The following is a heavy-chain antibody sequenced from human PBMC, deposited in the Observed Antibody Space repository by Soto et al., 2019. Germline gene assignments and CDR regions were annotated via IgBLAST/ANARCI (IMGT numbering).Heavy chain of an antibody. Sequence: SVKVSCKASGGTFSRHVISWTRQAPGQGLEWIGGIIPIFGTSKYAQKFQDRVTITADESTDTAYMEITSLRSDDSAVYYCAICVGIATNFYYYYAMDVWGQGTTVTVYS. V-gene: IGHV1-69*13. CDR1: GGTFSRHV. J-gene: IGHJ6*02. CDR2: IIPIFGTS. D-gene: IGHD2-21*01. CDR3: AICVGIATNFYYYYAMDV.